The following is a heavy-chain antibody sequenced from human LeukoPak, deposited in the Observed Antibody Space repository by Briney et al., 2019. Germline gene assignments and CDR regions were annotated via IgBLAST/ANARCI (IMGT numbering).Heavy chain of an antibody. CDR1: GFTFSDYY. CDR2: ISSSGSTI. J-gene: IGHJ4*02. CDR3: ARAVVATTAERDY. V-gene: IGHV3-11*01. Sequence: PGGSLSLSCAASGFTFSDYYMSWIRQAPGKGLEWVSYISSSGSTIYYADSVKGRFTISRDNAKNSLYLQMNSLRAEDTAVYYCARAVVATTAERDYWGQGTLVTVSS. D-gene: IGHD5-12*01.